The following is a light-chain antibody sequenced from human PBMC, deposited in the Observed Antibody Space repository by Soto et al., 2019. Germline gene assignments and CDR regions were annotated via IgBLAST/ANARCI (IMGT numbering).Light chain of an antibody. CDR3: SSHGGYSTYV. Sequence: VLTSTAYGYGSSGQFPSILCPGKSVGVGNDNIVSWYQQHPGKAPILLIYAGDQRPSGISNRFSGSNSGNTASLTISCLQAEDEAVYYCSSHGGYSTYVFAPGTKVTVL. J-gene: IGLJ1*01. CDR2: AGD. CDR1: SVGVGNDNI. V-gene: IGLV2-23*01.